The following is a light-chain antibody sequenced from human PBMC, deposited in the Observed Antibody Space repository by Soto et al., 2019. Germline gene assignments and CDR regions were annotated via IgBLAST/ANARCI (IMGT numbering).Light chain of an antibody. CDR3: MQSTQLPPT. V-gene: IGKV2D-29*02. CDR1: HRLLHITGETF. Sequence: DVVMTQTPLSLSVAPGQPASISCNSSHRLLHITGETFLFWYLQKPGQSPQLLIYEVSTRVSGVPDRFSGSGSGTDFTLEISRVETDDVGIYYCMQSTQLPPTFGQGTRLEI. CDR2: EVS. J-gene: IGKJ5*01.